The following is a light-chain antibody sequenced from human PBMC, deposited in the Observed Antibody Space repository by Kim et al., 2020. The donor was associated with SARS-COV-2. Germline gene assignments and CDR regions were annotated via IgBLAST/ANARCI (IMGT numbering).Light chain of an antibody. CDR2: GNT. J-gene: IGLJ2*01. Sequence: GQDVTISCSGGDSNIANTYVYWYQQLPGAAPKLLIYGNTQRPSGVPDRFSGSKSGTSASLAISELRPEDEADYYCAAWDASLSARLFGGGTQLTVL. CDR3: AAWDASLSARL. CDR1: DSNIANTY. V-gene: IGLV1-47*02.